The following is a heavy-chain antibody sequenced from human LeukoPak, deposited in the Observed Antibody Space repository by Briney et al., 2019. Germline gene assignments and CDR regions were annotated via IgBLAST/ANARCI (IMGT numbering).Heavy chain of an antibody. CDR1: GYTFTSYA. CDR2: INAGNGNT. J-gene: IGHJ3*02. V-gene: IGHV1-3*01. CDR3: AIESAFDI. Sequence: GASVKVSCKASGYTFTSYAMHWVRQAPGQRLEWMGWINAGNGNTKYSQKFQGRVTMTRDTSIGTAYMELSGLRSDDTAVYYCAIESAFDIWGQGTMVTVSS.